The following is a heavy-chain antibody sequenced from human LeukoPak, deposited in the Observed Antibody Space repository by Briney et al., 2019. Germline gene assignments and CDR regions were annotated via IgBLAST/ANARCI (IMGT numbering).Heavy chain of an antibody. CDR1: GGPISSYY. Sequence: KPSETLSLTCTVSGGPISSYYWSWIRQPPGKGLEWIGYIYYSGSTNYNPSLKSRVTISVDTSKNQFSLKLSSVTAADTAVYYCAREGIAVAGPLDYWGQGTLVTVSS. V-gene: IGHV4-59*01. CDR3: AREGIAVAGPLDY. J-gene: IGHJ4*02. CDR2: IYYSGST. D-gene: IGHD6-19*01.